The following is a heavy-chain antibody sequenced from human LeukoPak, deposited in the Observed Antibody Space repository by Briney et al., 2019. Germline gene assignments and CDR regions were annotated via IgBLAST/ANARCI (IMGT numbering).Heavy chain of an antibody. V-gene: IGHV4-34*01. D-gene: IGHD3-10*01. J-gene: IGHJ4*02. CDR2: INHSGST. Sequence: SETLSLTCAVYGGSFSGYYWSWIRQPPGKGLEWIGEINHSGSTNYNPSLKSRVTISVDTSKNQFSLKLSSVTAADTAVYYCARLYGSGSYYQAGYYFDYWGQGTLVTVSS. CDR1: GGSFSGYY. CDR3: ARLYGSGSYYQAGYYFDY.